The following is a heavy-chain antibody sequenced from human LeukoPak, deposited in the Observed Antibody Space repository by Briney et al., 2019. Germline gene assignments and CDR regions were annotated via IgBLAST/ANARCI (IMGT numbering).Heavy chain of an antibody. CDR2: ISWNSGTK. CDR3: AGDVSGVDFSYYFDY. D-gene: IGHD5-12*01. V-gene: IGHV3-9*01. Sequence: GGSLRLSCAASGFTFDDYAMHWVRQAPGKGLEWVSGISWNSGTKGYADSVKGRFTISRDNAKNSLYLQMNSLRAEDTAVYYCAGDVSGVDFSYYFDYWGQGTLVTVSS. J-gene: IGHJ4*02. CDR1: GFTFDDYA.